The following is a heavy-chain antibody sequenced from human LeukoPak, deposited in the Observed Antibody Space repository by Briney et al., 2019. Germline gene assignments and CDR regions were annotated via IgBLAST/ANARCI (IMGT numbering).Heavy chain of an antibody. CDR3: ARADYYGSGSYYESAFDI. V-gene: IGHV1-2*06. Sequence: GASVKVSCKASGYTFTGYYMHWVRQAPGQGLEWMGRINPNSGGTNYAQKFQGRVTMTRDTSISTAYMELSRLRSDDTAVYYCARADYYGSGSYYESAFDIWGQGTMVTVSS. CDR1: GYTFTGYY. J-gene: IGHJ3*02. D-gene: IGHD3-10*01. CDR2: INPNSGGT.